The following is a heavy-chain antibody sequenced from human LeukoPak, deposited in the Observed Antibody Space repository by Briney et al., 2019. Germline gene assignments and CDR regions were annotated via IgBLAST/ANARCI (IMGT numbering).Heavy chain of an antibody. V-gene: IGHV4-30-4*01. J-gene: IGHJ2*01. CDR2: IYYSGST. D-gene: IGHD6-19*01. CDR1: GGSISSGDYY. CDR3: AREMYSSGWYIPNYWWYFDL. Sequence: SETLSLTCTVSGGSISSGDYYWSWIRQPPGKGLEWIGYIYYSGSTNYNPSLKSRVTISVDTSKNQFSLKLSSVTAADTAVYYCAREMYSSGWYIPNYWWYFDLWGRGTLVTVSS.